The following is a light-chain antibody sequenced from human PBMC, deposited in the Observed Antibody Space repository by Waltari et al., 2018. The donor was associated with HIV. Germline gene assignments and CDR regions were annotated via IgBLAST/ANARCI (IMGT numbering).Light chain of an antibody. V-gene: IGLV1-44*01. CDR2: SNN. Sequence: QSVLPQPPSASGTPGPRVPLSCSGSSPYIRRNTVNWYQQPPGTAPKLLIYSNNQRPSGVPDRFAGSKAGTTASLAISGLQSEDEADYYCAAWDDSVCLVFGGGTKLTVL. CDR3: AAWDDSVCLV. CDR1: SPYIRRNT. J-gene: IGLJ2*01.